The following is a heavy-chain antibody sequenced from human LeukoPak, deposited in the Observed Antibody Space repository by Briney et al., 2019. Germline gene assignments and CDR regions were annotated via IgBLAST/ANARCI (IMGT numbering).Heavy chain of an antibody. V-gene: IGHV3-21*01. CDR2: ISSRSDYI. CDR1: GFTFSSYS. D-gene: IGHD3-10*01. J-gene: IGHJ4*02. CDR3: ARRNPYGSGSYDY. Sequence: GGPLRLSCAASGFTFSSYSMNWVRQAPGKGLEWVSSISSRSDYIYYADSVKGRLTISRDNAKNSLYLQMNSLTAEDTAVYYCARRNPYGSGSYDYWGQGTLVTVSS.